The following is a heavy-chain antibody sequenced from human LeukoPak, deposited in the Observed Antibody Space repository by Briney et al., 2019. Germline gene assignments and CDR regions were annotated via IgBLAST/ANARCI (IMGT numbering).Heavy chain of an antibody. CDR3: ARDRVPRSYYDILTGYSPYYYGMDV. Sequence: GASVKVSCTASGYTFTGHLMHWVRQAPGQGLEWMGWIEPKSGGTHYGHKFQGRVTMTRDTSMSTAYMELRSLRSDDTAVYYCARDRVPRSYYDILTGYSPYYYGMDVWGQGTTVTVSS. J-gene: IGHJ6*02. V-gene: IGHV1-2*02. CDR1: GYTFTGHL. D-gene: IGHD3-9*01. CDR2: IEPKSGGT.